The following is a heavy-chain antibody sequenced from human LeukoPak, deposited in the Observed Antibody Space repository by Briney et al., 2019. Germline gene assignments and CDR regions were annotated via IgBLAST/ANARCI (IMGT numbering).Heavy chain of an antibody. Sequence: SGGSLRLSCAASGFTFSSYEMNWVRQAPGKGLEWVSYISSSGSTIYYADSVKGRFTISRDNAKNSLYLQTNSLRAEDTAVYYCARSSGSGIRFLEWLLFDYWGQGTLVTVSS. CDR2: ISSSGSTI. CDR3: ARSSGSGIRFLEWLLFDY. D-gene: IGHD3-3*01. CDR1: GFTFSSYE. J-gene: IGHJ4*02. V-gene: IGHV3-48*03.